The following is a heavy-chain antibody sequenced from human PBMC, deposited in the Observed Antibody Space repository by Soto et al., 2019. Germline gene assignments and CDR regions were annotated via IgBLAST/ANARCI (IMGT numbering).Heavy chain of an antibody. V-gene: IGHV3-7*01. CDR2: IKQDGSEK. J-gene: IGHJ4*02. CDR3: ARDSWDVVVVAATHFDY. CDR1: GFTFSSYW. D-gene: IGHD2-15*01. Sequence: GGSLRLSCAASGFTFSSYWMSWVRQAPGKGLEWVANIKQDGSEKYYVDSVKGRFTISRDNAKNSLYLQMNSLRAEDTAVYYCARDSWDVVVVAATHFDYWGQGTLVTVSS.